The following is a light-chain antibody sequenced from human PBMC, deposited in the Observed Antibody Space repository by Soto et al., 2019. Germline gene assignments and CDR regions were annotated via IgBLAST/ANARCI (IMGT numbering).Light chain of an antibody. Sequence: DIVMTQSPLSLPVTPGDPASTSCRSSQSLLHSNGYNYLDWYLQKQGQSPQLLIFLDSNRASGVPDRFSGSGSGTDFTLKISRVEAEDVGVYYCMQALQTAWTFGQGTRVDI. CDR2: LDS. CDR1: QSLLHSNGYNY. V-gene: IGKV2-28*01. J-gene: IGKJ1*01. CDR3: MQALQTAWT.